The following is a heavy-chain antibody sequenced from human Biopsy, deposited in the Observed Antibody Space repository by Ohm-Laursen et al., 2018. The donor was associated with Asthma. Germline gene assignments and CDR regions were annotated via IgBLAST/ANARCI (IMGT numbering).Heavy chain of an antibody. J-gene: IGHJ6*02. CDR3: AKARCYYYYCDMEV. CDR1: GGTFNNYA. V-gene: IGHV1-69*13. Sequence: SVKVSRKPSGGTFNNYAINWVRQAPGQGLEWMGGISPIFGSTAYAQKFQGRVTITADVFTSTVYMELSGLRSEDTAVLYCAKARCYYYYCDMEVWGPGTAITVSS. CDR2: ISPIFGST.